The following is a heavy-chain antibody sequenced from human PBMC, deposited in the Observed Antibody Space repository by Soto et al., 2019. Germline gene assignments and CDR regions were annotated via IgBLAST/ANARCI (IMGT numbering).Heavy chain of an antibody. Sequence: GGSLRLSCAASGFTFSSYGMHWVRQAPGKGLEWVAVISYDGSYKYYADSVKGRFTISRDNSKNTLYLQMNSLSAEDTAVYYCAKDHSVSALAYGMDVWGQGTKVTVYS. D-gene: IGHD3-3*02. CDR2: ISYDGSYK. CDR1: GFTFSSYG. CDR3: AKDHSVSALAYGMDV. V-gene: IGHV3-30*18. J-gene: IGHJ6*02.